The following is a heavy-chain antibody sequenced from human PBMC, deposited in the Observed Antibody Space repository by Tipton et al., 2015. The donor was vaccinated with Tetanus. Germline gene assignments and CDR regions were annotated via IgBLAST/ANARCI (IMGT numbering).Heavy chain of an antibody. CDR1: GYSISSGYY. CDR3: ARGGQYTTVTHREDAFDI. J-gene: IGHJ3*02. V-gene: IGHV4-38-2*01. Sequence: TLSLTCAVSGYSISSGYYWGWIRQPPGKGLEWIGSIYHSGSTYYNPSLKSRVTISVDTSKTQLSVKRSYVTAADTAVYYCARGGQYTTVTHREDAFDIWGQGTMVTVSS. D-gene: IGHD4-17*01. CDR2: IYHSGST.